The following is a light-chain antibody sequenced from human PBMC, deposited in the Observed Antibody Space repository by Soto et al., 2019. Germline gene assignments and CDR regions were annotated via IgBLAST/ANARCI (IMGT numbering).Light chain of an antibody. CDR1: QSVSSTN. J-gene: IGKJ5*01. V-gene: IGKV3-20*01. Sequence: EIVLTQSPGTLSLSPGERATLSCRASQSVSSTNLARYQQKPGQAPRLLIYGASSRATGIPDRFSGSGSGTDFTLTITRLEPEDFAVYYCQLYGNSLTFGQGTRLEIK. CDR2: GAS. CDR3: QLYGNSLT.